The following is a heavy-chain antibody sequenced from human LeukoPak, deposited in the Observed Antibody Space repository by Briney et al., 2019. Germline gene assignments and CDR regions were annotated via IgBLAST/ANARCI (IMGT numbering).Heavy chain of an antibody. J-gene: IGHJ3*02. Sequence: PSETLSLTCTVSGGSISSYYWSWIRQPPGKGLEWIGYIYYSGSTNYNPSLKSRVTISVDTSKNQFSLKLSSVTAADTAVYYCARSSDQHDYGDYNDAFDIWGQGRMATVSS. D-gene: IGHD4-17*01. V-gene: IGHV4-59*01. CDR3: ARSSDQHDYGDYNDAFDI. CDR1: GGSISSYY. CDR2: IYYSGST.